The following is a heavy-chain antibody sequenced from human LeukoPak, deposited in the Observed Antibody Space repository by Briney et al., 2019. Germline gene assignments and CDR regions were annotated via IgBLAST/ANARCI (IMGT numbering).Heavy chain of an antibody. D-gene: IGHD1-14*01. J-gene: IGHJ4*02. Sequence: GGSLRLSCAASGFTFTNYAMNWVRQAPGKGLEWVSGISGRGGNTYYADSVKGRFTISRDNSKNTLYLQMNSLRAEDTAVYYCARDGASQVSNPPFPDYWGQGTLVTVSS. CDR1: GFTFTNYA. CDR2: ISGRGGNT. V-gene: IGHV3-23*01. CDR3: ARDGASQVSNPPFPDY.